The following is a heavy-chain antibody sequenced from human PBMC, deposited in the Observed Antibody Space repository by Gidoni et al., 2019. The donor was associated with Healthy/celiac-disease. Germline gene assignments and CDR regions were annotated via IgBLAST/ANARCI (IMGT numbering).Heavy chain of an antibody. CDR1: GFPFSDYY. CDR2: NSSSGSTI. V-gene: IGHV3-11*01. Sequence: QVALVASGGGLVKPGGSLRLSCGASGFPFSDYYMSWIRQAPGKGLGWVSYNSSSGSTISYADAVKGRFTISRDNAKNSLYLQMNSLRAEDTAVAYCARGDIVATYTFDYWGQGTLVTVSS. J-gene: IGHJ4*02. D-gene: IGHD5-12*01. CDR3: ARGDIVATYTFDY.